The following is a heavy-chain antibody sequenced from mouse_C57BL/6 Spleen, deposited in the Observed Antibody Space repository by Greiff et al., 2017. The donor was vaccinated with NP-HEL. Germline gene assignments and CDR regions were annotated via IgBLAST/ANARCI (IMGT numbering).Heavy chain of an antibody. Sequence: VKLQESGPELVKPGASVKISCKASGYAFSSSWMNWVKQRPGKGLEWIGRIYPGDGDTNYNGKFKGKATLTADKSSSTAYMQLSSLTSEDSAVYFCARSRYDYDYYFDYWGQGTTLTVSS. CDR1: GYAFSSSW. CDR2: IYPGDGDT. D-gene: IGHD2-4*01. V-gene: IGHV1-82*01. J-gene: IGHJ2*01. CDR3: ARSRYDYDYYFDY.